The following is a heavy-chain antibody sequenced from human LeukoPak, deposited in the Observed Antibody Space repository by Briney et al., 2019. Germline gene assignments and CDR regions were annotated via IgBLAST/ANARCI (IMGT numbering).Heavy chain of an antibody. D-gene: IGHD1-14*01. Sequence: SETLSLTCTVSGGSISSYYWSWIRQPPGKGLEWIGYIYYSGSTNYNPSLKSRVTISVDTSMNQFSLKLSSVTAADTAVYYCARYNVGGYFDLWGRGTLVTVSS. CDR3: ARYNVGGYFDL. CDR1: GGSISSYY. V-gene: IGHV4-59*01. CDR2: IYYSGST. J-gene: IGHJ2*01.